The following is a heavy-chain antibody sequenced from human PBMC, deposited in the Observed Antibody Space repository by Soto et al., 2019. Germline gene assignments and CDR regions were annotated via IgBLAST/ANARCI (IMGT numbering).Heavy chain of an antibody. CDR2: IYYSGST. D-gene: IGHD3-10*01. Sequence: PSETLSLTCTVSGGSVSSGSYYWSWIRQPPGKGLEWIGYIYYSGSTNYNPSLKSRVTISVDTSKNQFSLKLSSVTAADTAVYYCAREDVMVRGVITPLGYYYGMDVWGQGTTVTVSS. V-gene: IGHV4-61*01. CDR1: GGSVSSGSYY. CDR3: AREDVMVRGVITPLGYYYGMDV. J-gene: IGHJ6*02.